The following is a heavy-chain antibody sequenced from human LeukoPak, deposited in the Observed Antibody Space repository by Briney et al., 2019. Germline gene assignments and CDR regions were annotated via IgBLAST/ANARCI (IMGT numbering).Heavy chain of an antibody. Sequence: SETLSLTCTVSGGSISSSSYYWGWIRQPPGRGLEWIGSIYYSGSTYYNPSLKSRVTISVDTSKNQFSLKLSSVTAADTAVYYCARGFSYYYYYMDVWGKGTTVTVSS. J-gene: IGHJ6*03. V-gene: IGHV4-39*07. CDR1: GGSISSSSYY. CDR3: ARGFSYYYYYMDV. D-gene: IGHD3-3*01. CDR2: IYYSGST.